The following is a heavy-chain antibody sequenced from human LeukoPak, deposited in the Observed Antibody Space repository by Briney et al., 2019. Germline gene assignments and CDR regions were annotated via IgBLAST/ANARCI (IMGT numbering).Heavy chain of an antibody. CDR1: GFTFSSYA. CDR3: ARGRGSYYFDY. V-gene: IGHV3-30-3*01. Sequence: PGGSLRLSCAASGFTFSSYAMHWVRQAPGKGLEGVAVISYDGSNKYYADSVKGRFTISRDNSKNTVYLQMNSLRAEDTAVYYCARGRGSYYFDYWGQGTLVTVSS. J-gene: IGHJ4*02. D-gene: IGHD1-26*01. CDR2: ISYDGSNK.